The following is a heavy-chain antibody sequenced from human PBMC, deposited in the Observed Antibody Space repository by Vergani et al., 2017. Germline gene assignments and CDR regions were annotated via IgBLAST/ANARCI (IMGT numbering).Heavy chain of an antibody. D-gene: IGHD1-1*01. Sequence: EVQLVQSGAEVKKPGESLKISCKGSGYSFTSSWIGWVRQMPGKGLEWMGIIYPGDSDTRYSPSFQGQVTISADKSISTAYLQWSSLKASDTAMYYCARHKIHERSYYYYYGMDVWGQGTTVTVSS. CDR1: GYSFTSSW. CDR2: IYPGDSDT. V-gene: IGHV5-51*01. CDR3: ARHKIHERSYYYYYGMDV. J-gene: IGHJ6*02.